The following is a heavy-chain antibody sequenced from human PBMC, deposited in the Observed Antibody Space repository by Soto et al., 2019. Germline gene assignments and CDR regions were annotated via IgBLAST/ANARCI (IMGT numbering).Heavy chain of an antibody. CDR3: ARDNGYSYGYTLDH. D-gene: IGHD5-18*01. Sequence: SETLSLTCTFSGRSISSSSYYLGWIRQPPGKGLEWIGYIYHNGSTNYNPSLKSRVTISVDTSKNQFSLKLSSVTAADTAVYYCARDNGYSYGYTLDHWGQGTLVTVSS. CDR1: GRSISSSSYY. V-gene: IGHV4-39*07. J-gene: IGHJ4*02. CDR2: IYHNGST.